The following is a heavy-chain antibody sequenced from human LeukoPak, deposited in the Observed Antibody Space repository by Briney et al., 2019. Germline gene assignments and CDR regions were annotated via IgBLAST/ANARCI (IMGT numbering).Heavy chain of an antibody. CDR1: GFTFSSYA. Sequence: GRSLRLSCAASGFTFSSYAMHWARQAPGKGLEWVAVISYDGSNKYYADSVKGRFTISRDNSKNTLYLQMNSLRAEDTAVYYCARDDGDGPDYYDSSGYYTLIDYWGQGTLVTVSS. J-gene: IGHJ4*02. CDR3: ARDDGDGPDYYDSSGYYTLIDY. CDR2: ISYDGSNK. D-gene: IGHD3-22*01. V-gene: IGHV3-30*04.